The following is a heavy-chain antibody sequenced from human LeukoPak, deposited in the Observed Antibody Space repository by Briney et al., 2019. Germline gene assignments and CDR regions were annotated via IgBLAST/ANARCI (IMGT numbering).Heavy chain of an antibody. CDR2: IYHSGNT. CDR1: GYSISSGYY. CDR3: AREWNYHDFDF. J-gene: IGHJ3*01. D-gene: IGHD1-7*01. V-gene: IGHV4-38-2*02. Sequence: SETLSLTCTVSGYSISSGYYWGWIRQPPGKGLEWIASIYHSGNTYYNPSLKSRVTISVDTSKNQFSLKLRSVTAADTAVYYCAREWNYHDFDFWGQGTTVTVSS.